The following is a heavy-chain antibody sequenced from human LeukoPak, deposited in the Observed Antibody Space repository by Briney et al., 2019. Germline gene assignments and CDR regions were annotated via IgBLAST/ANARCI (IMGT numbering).Heavy chain of an antibody. CDR2: ISSSSSTI. Sequence: PGGSLRLSCAASGFTFSSYSMNWVRQAPGKGLEWVSYISSSSSTIYYADSVKGRFTISRDNAKNSLYLQMNSLRAEDTAVYYCARDPEDDAFDIWGQGTMVTVSS. D-gene: IGHD1-14*01. CDR3: ARDPEDDAFDI. V-gene: IGHV3-48*04. J-gene: IGHJ3*02. CDR1: GFTFSSYS.